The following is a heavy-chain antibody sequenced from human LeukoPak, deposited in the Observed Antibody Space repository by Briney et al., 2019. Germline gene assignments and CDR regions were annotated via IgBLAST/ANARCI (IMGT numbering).Heavy chain of an antibody. CDR2: IYYSGST. J-gene: IGHJ4*02. CDR3: ASGSYYGY. V-gene: IGHV4-59*08. Sequence: SETLSLTCTVSGGSINSYYWSWIRQPPGKGLEWIGYIYYSGSTNYNPSLKSRVTISVDTSKNQFTLKLSSVTAADTAVYYCASGSYYGYWGQGTLVTVSS. CDR1: GGSINSYY. D-gene: IGHD1-26*01.